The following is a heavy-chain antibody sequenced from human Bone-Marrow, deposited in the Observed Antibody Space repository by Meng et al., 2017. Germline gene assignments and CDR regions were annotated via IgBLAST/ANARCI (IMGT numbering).Heavy chain of an antibody. CDR3: ASSGGSCFDP. CDR2: ISSSSSYI. D-gene: IGHD2-15*01. CDR1: GFTFSSYS. V-gene: IGHV3-21*01. Sequence: EVQLVESGGGLVKPGGSRRLSCAASGFTFSSYSMNWVRQAPGKGLEWVSSISSSSSYIYYADSVKGRFTISRDNAKNSLYLQMNSLRAEDTAVYYCASSGGSCFDPWGQGTLVTVSS. J-gene: IGHJ5*02.